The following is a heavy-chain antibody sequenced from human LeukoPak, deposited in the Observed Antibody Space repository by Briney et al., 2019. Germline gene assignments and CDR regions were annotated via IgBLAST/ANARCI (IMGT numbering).Heavy chain of an antibody. V-gene: IGHV1-18*01. CDR2: ISAYNGNT. CDR1: GYTFTSYG. D-gene: IGHD5-24*01. CDR3: TTTIDDAFDI. Sequence: ASXXVSCKASGYTFTSYGISWVRQAPGQGLEWMGWISAYNGNTNYAQKLQGRVTMTTDTSTSTAYMELRSLRSDDTAVYYCTTTIDDAFDIWGQGTMVTVSS. J-gene: IGHJ3*02.